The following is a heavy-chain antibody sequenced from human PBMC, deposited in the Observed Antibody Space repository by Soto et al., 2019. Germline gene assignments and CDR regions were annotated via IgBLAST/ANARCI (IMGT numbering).Heavy chain of an antibody. D-gene: IGHD3-10*01. Sequence: SVKVSCKASGGTFSSYTISWVRQAPGQGLEWMGRIIPILGIANYAQKFQGRVTITADKSTSTAYMELSSLRSEDTAVYYCAREYYYGSGSYYNNWFDPWGQGTLVTVS. V-gene: IGHV1-69*04. CDR2: IIPILGIA. J-gene: IGHJ5*02. CDR1: GGTFSSYT. CDR3: AREYYYGSGSYYNNWFDP.